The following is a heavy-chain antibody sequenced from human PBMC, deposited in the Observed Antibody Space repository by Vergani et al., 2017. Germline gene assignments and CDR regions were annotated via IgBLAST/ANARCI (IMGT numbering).Heavy chain of an antibody. Sequence: QVRLVESGGGVVQPGRSLRLSCAASGFSFTSYGMHWVRQPPGKGLEWVAVMWYDGSNKYYADSVKGRFTISRDSSKNTLYLQMNGLGAEDTAVYYCARGAGYCSSTSCPPTLRHYYYYIDVWGKGTTVTVSS. CDR3: ARGAGYCSSTSCPPTLRHYYYYIDV. J-gene: IGHJ6*03. D-gene: IGHD2-2*01. CDR2: MWYDGSNK. CDR1: GFSFTSYG. V-gene: IGHV3-33*08.